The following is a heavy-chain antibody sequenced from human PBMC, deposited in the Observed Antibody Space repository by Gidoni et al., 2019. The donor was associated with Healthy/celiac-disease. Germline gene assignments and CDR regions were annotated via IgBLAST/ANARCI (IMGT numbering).Heavy chain of an antibody. J-gene: IGHJ4*02. CDR2: IYYSGST. CDR1: GGSISSSSYY. V-gene: IGHV4-39*01. CDR3: ARQTGYSSGWFDY. Sequence: QLQLQASGPGLVKPSETLSLTCTVSGGSISSSSYYWGWIRQPPGKGLEWIGSIYYSGSTYYNPSLKSRVTISVDTSKNQFSLKLSSVTAADTAVYYCARQTGYSSGWFDYWGQGTLVTVSS. D-gene: IGHD6-19*01.